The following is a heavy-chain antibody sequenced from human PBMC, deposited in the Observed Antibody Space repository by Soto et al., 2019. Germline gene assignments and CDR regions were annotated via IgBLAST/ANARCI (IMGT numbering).Heavy chain of an antibody. V-gene: IGHV1-18*01. J-gene: IGHJ6*02. Sequence: QVQLVQSGAEVKKPGASVKVSCKASGYTFTSYGISWVRQAPGQGLEWMGWISAYNGNTNYAQKLQGRVTMTTDTSTSTAYMELRSLRSDDTTVYYCAREIENIEGYYYYGMDVWGQGTTVTVSS. CDR3: AREIENIEGYYYYGMDV. CDR1: GYTFTSYG. D-gene: IGHD2-15*01. CDR2: ISAYNGNT.